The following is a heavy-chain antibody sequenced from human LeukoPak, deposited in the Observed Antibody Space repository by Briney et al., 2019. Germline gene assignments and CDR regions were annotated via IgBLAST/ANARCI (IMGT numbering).Heavy chain of an antibody. D-gene: IGHD2/OR15-2a*01. J-gene: IGHJ4*02. CDR3: ARENRPRGGFDY. V-gene: IGHV3-30-3*01. Sequence: GGSLRLSCAASGFTFSSYAMHWVRQAPGKGLEWVAVISYDGSNKYYADSVKGRFTISRDNSKNTLYLQMNSLRAEDTAVYYCARENRPRGGFDYWGQGTLVTVSS. CDR1: GFTFSSYA. CDR2: ISYDGSNK.